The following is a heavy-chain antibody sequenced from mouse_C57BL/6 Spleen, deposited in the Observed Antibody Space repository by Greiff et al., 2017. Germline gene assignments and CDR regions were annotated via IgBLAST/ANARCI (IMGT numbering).Heavy chain of an antibody. CDR2: IDPETGGT. J-gene: IGHJ4*01. V-gene: IGHV1-15*01. Sequence: VQLQQSGAELVRPGASVTLSCKASGYTFTDYEMHWVKQTPVHGLEWIGAIDPETGGTAYNQKFKGKAILTADKSSSTAYMELRSLTSEDSAVYYCTRWGGTTVVAPYYYAMDYWGQGTSVTVSS. CDR1: GYTFTDYE. D-gene: IGHD1-1*01. CDR3: TRWGGTTVVAPYYYAMDY.